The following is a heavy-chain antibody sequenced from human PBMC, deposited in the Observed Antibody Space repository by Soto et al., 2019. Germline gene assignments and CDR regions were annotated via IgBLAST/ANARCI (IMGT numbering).Heavy chain of an antibody. D-gene: IGHD1-26*01. J-gene: IGHJ3*02. CDR1: GYSISSSNW. V-gene: IGHV4-28*01. CDR2: IYYSGST. CDR3: ARLLSGSHDAFDI. Sequence: SETLSLTCAVSGYSISSSNWWGWIRQPPGRGLEWIGYIYYSGSTYYNPSLKSRVTMSLDTSKNQVSLKLSSVTAVDTAVYYCARLLSGSHDAFDIWGQGTMVTVSS.